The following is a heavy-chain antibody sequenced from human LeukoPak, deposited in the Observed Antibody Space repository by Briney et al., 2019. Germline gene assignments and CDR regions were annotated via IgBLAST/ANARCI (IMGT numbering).Heavy chain of an antibody. CDR3: AYRGVNIWDFDY. J-gene: IGHJ4*02. Sequence: GGSLRLSCAASGFTFSSYAMSWVRQAPGKGLEWVSAISGSGGSTYYADSVKGRFTISRDNSKNTLCLQMNSLRAEDTAVYYCAYRGVNIWDFDYWGQGTLVTVSS. V-gene: IGHV3-23*01. D-gene: IGHD3-10*01. CDR1: GFTFSSYA. CDR2: ISGSGGST.